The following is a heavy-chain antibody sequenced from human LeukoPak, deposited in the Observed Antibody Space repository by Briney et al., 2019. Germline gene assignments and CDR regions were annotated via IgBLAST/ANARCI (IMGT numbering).Heavy chain of an antibody. Sequence: ASVKVSCKASGYTFTGYYMHWVRQAPGQGLEWMGWINPNSGGTNYAQKFQGRVTMTRDTSISTAYMELSRLRSDDTAVYYCASGPGQSARINNWFDPWGQGTLVTVSS. CDR2: INPNSGGT. CDR1: GYTFTGYY. D-gene: IGHD1-14*01. CDR3: ASGPGQSARINNWFDP. J-gene: IGHJ5*02. V-gene: IGHV1-2*02.